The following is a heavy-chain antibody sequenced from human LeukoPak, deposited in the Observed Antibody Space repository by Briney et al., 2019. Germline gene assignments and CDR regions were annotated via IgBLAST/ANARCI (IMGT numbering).Heavy chain of an antibody. CDR3: ARHASNALSNWSDP. CDR1: GYTFTSYW. CDR2: IYPHDSDT. D-gene: IGHD2-8*01. V-gene: IGHV5-51*01. Sequence: GESLKISCKGSGYTFTSYWIGWVRQMPGKGLEWMGIIYPHDSDTRYSPSFQGQVTISADKSINTAYLQWSSLKASDTAIYYCARHASNALSNWSDPWGQGTLVTVSS. J-gene: IGHJ5*02.